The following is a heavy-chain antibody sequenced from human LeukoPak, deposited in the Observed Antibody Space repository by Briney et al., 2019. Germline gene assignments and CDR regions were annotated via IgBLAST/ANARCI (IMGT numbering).Heavy chain of an antibody. Sequence: SETLSLTCAVYGGSFGGYYWTWIRQTPGKGPEWIGEINHSGSTNYNPSLKRRVFMSVDTAKNQFSPRLNSVSAADTAVYYCARGGYFDSSGYPNPLDYWGQGTLVTVSS. V-gene: IGHV4-34*01. CDR3: ARGGYFDSSGYPNPLDY. CDR1: GGSFGGYY. J-gene: IGHJ4*02. CDR2: INHSGST. D-gene: IGHD3-22*01.